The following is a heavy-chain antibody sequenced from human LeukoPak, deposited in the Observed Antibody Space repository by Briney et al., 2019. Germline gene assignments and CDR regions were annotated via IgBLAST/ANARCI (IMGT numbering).Heavy chain of an antibody. CDR1: GGSINNYY. CDR2: IYTSGST. Sequence: PSETLSLTCTVSGGSINNYYWSWIRQPAGKRLEWIGRIYTSGSTNYNPSLKSRVTMSVDTSKNQFSLRLTSVTAADTAVYYCARGSSTPSYYYYYMDVWGKGTTVTVSS. J-gene: IGHJ6*03. V-gene: IGHV4-4*07. D-gene: IGHD6-13*01. CDR3: ARGSSTPSYYYYYMDV.